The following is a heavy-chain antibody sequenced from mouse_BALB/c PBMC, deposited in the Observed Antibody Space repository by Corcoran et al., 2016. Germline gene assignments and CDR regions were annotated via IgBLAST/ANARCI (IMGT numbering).Heavy chain of an antibody. CDR3: ARLITTDVDY. J-gene: IGHJ2*01. V-gene: IGHV1-9*01. CDR1: GYTFSSYW. CDR2: ILPGSGST. Sequence: QVQLQQSGAELMKPGASVKISCKATGYTFSSYWIEWVKQRPGHGLEWIGEILPGSGSTNYNEKFKGKATFTADTSSNTAYMQLSSLISEDSAVYYCARLITTDVDYWGQGTTLTVSS. D-gene: IGHD2-4*01.